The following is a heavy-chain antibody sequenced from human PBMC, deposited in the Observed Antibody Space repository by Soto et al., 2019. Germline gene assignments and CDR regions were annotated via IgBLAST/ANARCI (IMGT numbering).Heavy chain of an antibody. Sequence: PGGSLRLSCAASGCTSSCYAVSWVRQAPGKRLEWVSANSGSGGSTYCADSVKGRFTTSRDNSKNTLYLQMNSLRAEDTAVYFCAKDRLPDWSPSGGAFDIWGQGTMVTVSS. J-gene: IGHJ3*02. CDR3: AKDRLPDWSPSGGAFDI. V-gene: IGHV3-23*01. CDR1: GCTSSCYA. D-gene: IGHD3-9*01. CDR2: NSGSGGST.